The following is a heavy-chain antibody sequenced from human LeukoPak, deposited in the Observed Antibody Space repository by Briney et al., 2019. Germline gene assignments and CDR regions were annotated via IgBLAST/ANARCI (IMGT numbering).Heavy chain of an antibody. CDR1: GGSISSYY. D-gene: IGHD6-13*01. CDR3: ARGGGRTGIAARSLFDY. J-gene: IGHJ4*02. CDR2: INHSGST. V-gene: IGHV4-34*01. Sequence: SETLSLTCTVSGGSISSYYWSWIRQPPGKGLEWIGEINHSGSTNYNPSLKSRVTISVDTSENQFSLKLSSVTAADTAVYYCARGGGRTGIAARSLFDYWGQGTLVTVSS.